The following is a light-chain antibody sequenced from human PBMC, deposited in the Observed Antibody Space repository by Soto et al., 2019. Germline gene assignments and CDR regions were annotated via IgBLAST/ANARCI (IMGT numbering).Light chain of an antibody. CDR2: ASS. CDR3: QQYNDWPLS. V-gene: IGKV3-15*01. Sequence: EIVMTQSPATLSVSPGERATLSCRASQTVNSHLAWYMQQPGQAPRLLIYASSTRATGIPARFSGSGFGTEFTLAISSLQSEDFAVYYCQQYNDWPLSFGGGTTVEIK. CDR1: QTVNSH. J-gene: IGKJ4*01.